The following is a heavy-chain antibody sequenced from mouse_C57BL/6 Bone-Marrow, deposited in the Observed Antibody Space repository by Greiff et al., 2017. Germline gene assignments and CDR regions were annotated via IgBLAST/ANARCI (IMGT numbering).Heavy chain of an antibody. V-gene: IGHV1-82*01. CDR1: GYAFSSSW. D-gene: IGHD2-3*01. J-gene: IGHJ3*01. CDR3: ARKVYDGYYGFAY. Sequence: QVQLQQSGPELVKPGASVKISCKASGYAFSSSWMNWVKQRPGKGLEWIGRIYPGDGDTNYNGKFKGKATLTADKSSSTAYMQLSSLTSEDSAVYFCARKVYDGYYGFAYWGQGTLVTVSA. CDR2: IYPGDGDT.